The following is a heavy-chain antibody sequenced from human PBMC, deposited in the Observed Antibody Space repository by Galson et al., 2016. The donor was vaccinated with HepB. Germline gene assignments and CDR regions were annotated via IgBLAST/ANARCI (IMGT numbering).Heavy chain of an antibody. V-gene: IGHV3-74*01. J-gene: IGHJ5*02. CDR1: GFAFSSHW. D-gene: IGHD4-23*01. CDR2: INSDGTIS. Sequence: SLRLSCAASGFAFSSHWMHWVRRDLGKGLVWVSRINSDGTISNYADSVKGRFTISRDNAKNTLYLQMNSLRAEDTAVYFCVRDHSVVPTTAYNWFDPWGRGTLVTVSS. CDR3: VRDHSVVPTTAYNWFDP.